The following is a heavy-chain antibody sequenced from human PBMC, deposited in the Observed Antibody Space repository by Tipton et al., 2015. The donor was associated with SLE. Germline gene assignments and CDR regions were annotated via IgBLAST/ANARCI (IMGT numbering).Heavy chain of an antibody. CDR2: IYHSGST. V-gene: IGHV4-38-2*02. J-gene: IGHJ4*02. CDR3: VREIRWPYYFDY. D-gene: IGHD4-23*01. CDR1: GYSISSGYY. Sequence: TLSLTCAVSGYSISSGYYWGWIRQPPGKGLEWIGSIYHSGSTYYNPSLKSRVTISVDTSKNQFSLKLSSVTAADTAVYYCVREIRWPYYFDYWGQGTLVTVSP.